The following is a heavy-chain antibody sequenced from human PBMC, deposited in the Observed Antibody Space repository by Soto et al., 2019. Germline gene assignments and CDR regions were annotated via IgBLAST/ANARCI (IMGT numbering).Heavy chain of an antibody. CDR1: GGSISGYY. CDR2: IYTSGST. V-gene: IGHV4-4*07. D-gene: IGHD3-10*01. J-gene: IGHJ5*02. Sequence: KTSETLSLTCTVSGGSISGYYWSWIRQPAGKGLEWIGRIYTSGSTNYNPSLKSRVTMSVDTSKNQFSLKLSSVTAADTAVYYCASSGYYGSGSYKNWFDPWGQGTLVTVSS. CDR3: ASSGYYGSGSYKNWFDP.